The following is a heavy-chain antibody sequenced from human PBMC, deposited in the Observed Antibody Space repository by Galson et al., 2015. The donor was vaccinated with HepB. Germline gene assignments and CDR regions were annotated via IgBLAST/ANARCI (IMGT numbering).Heavy chain of an antibody. CDR1: GFSLSTSGVG. CDR2: IYWDDDK. CDR3: ARMRYGDYPFDY. Sequence: PALVKPTQTLTLTCTFSGFSLSTSGVGVGWIRQPPGKALEWLALIYWDDDKFYSTSLKTRLTISKDTSKNQVVLTMTNMDPVDTATYYCARMRYGDYPFDYWGQGTLVTVSS. V-gene: IGHV2-70*01. J-gene: IGHJ4*02. D-gene: IGHD4-17*01.